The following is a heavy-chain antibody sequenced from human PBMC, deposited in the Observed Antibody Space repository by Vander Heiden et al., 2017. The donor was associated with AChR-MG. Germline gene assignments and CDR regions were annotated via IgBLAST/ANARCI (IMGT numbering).Heavy chain of an antibody. CDR3: AREGGLRYDYYGMDV. CDR1: GFTFSSYA. J-gene: IGHJ6*02. CDR2: ISYDGSNK. Sequence: QVQLVESGGGVVQPGRSLRLSCAASGFTFSSYAMHWVRQAPGKGLGWVAVISYDGSNKYYADSVKGRFTISRDNSKNTLYLQMNSLRAEDTAVYYCAREGGLRYDYYGMDVWGQGTTVTVSS. D-gene: IGHD5-12*01. V-gene: IGHV3-30-3*01.